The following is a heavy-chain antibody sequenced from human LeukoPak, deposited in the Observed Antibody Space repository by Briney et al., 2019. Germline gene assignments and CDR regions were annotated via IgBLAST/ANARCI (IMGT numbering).Heavy chain of an antibody. CDR1: GFTFSSYS. D-gene: IGHD3-22*01. V-gene: IGHV3-15*07. CDR3: TWDSSGFYLLDS. CDR2: IKSKGSGGTI. J-gene: IGHJ4*02. Sequence: PGGSLRLSCAASGFTFSSYSMNWVRQAPGKGLEWVGRIKSKGSGGTIDYAAPVKGRFTISRDDSKNTLYLQMNSLKTEDTAVYYCTWDSSGFYLLDSWGQGTLVTVSS.